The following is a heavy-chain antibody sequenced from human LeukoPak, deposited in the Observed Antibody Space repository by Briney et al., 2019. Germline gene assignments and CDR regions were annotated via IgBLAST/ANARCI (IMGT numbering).Heavy chain of an antibody. CDR3: ARVTWYYYDSSGSSYDY. CDR1: GYTFTCYY. CDR2: INPNSGGT. J-gene: IGHJ4*02. V-gene: IGHV1-2*02. Sequence: ASVKVSCKASGYTFTCYYMHWVRQAPGQGLEWMGWINPNSGGTNYAQKLQGRVTMTRDTSISTAYMELSRLRSDDTAVYYCARVTWYYYDSSGSSYDYWGQGTLVTVSS. D-gene: IGHD3-22*01.